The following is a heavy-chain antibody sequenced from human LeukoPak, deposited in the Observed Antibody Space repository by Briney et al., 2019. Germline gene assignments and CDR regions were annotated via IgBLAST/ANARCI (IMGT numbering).Heavy chain of an antibody. J-gene: IGHJ4*02. CDR3: ARLRLWFGEFPTLDY. Sequence: GGSLRLSCAASGFTFRKYWMNWVRQAPGKGLEWVANIKQDGSEKYYVDSVKGRFTISRDNAKNSLYLQMNSLRAEDTAVYYCARLRLWFGEFPTLDYWGQGTLVTVSS. CDR1: GFTFRKYW. CDR2: IKQDGSEK. D-gene: IGHD3-10*01. V-gene: IGHV3-7*01.